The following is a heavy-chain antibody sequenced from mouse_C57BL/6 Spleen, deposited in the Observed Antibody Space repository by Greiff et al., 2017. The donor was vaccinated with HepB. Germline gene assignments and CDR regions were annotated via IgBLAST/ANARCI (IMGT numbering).Heavy chain of an antibody. Sequence: VQLKQSGGGLVKPGGSLKLSCAASGFTFSDYGMHWVRQAPEKGLEWVAYISSGSSTIYYADTVKGRFTISRDNAKNTLFLHMTSLRSEDTAMYYCENWGFDYWGQGTTLTVSS. J-gene: IGHJ2*01. D-gene: IGHD4-1*01. CDR2: ISSGSSTI. CDR3: ENWGFDY. V-gene: IGHV5-17*01. CDR1: GFTFSDYG.